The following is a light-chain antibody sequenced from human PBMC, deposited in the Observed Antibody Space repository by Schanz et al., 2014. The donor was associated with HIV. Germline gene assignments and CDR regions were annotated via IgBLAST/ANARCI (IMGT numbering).Light chain of an antibody. J-gene: IGKJ4*01. CDR1: QTITNNF. CDR3: QYFGNSGVT. V-gene: IGKV3-20*01. CDR2: GAS. Sequence: EIVLTQSPGTLSLFPGERAALSCRASQTITNNFLAWHQQRPGQAPKLLIYGASNRATGIPDMFSGSGSGTVFTLTISRLEHEVLAEYYRQYFGNSGVTFRGGTKVEIK.